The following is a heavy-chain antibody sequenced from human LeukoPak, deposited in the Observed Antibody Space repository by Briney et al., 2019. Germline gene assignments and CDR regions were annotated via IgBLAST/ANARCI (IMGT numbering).Heavy chain of an antibody. D-gene: IGHD4-23*01. V-gene: IGHV3-23*01. J-gene: IGHJ4*02. CDR2: ISGSGGST. Sequence: GGSLRLSCAASGFTFSGYAMSWVRQAPGKGLEWVSAISGSGGSTYYADSVKGRFTISRDNSKNTLYLQMNSLRAEDTAVYYCAKDHYGGRRGFDYWGQGTLVTVSS. CDR3: AKDHYGGRRGFDY. CDR1: GFTFSGYA.